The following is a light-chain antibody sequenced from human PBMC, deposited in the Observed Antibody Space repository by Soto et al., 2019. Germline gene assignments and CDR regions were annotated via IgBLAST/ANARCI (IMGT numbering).Light chain of an antibody. CDR3: SSYTSSSTPYV. CDR2: EVS. CDR1: SSDVGGYNY. Sequence: QSVLTQPASVSGSPGQPITISCTGTSSDVGGYNYVSWYQQHPGKAPKLMIYEVSNRPSGVSNRFSGSKSGNTASLTISGLQAEDEADYYCSSYTSSSTPYVFGTGTKGTVL. J-gene: IGLJ1*01. V-gene: IGLV2-14*01.